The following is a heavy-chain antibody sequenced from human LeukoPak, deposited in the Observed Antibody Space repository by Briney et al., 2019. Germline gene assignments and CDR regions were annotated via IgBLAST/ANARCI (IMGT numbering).Heavy chain of an antibody. D-gene: IGHD7-27*01. Sequence: SQTLSLTCTVSGGSISSGGYYWSWIRQPPGKGLEWIGYIYHSGSTYYNPSLKSRVTISVDRSKNQFSLKLSSVTAADTAVYYCARDGTLGQVYWYFDLWGRGTLVTVSS. CDR2: IYHSGST. CDR1: GGSISSGGYY. J-gene: IGHJ2*01. CDR3: ARDGTLGQVYWYFDL. V-gene: IGHV4-30-2*01.